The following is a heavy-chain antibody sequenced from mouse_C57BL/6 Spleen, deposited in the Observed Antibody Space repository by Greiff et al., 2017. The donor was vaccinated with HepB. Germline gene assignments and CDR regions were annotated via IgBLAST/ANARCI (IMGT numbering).Heavy chain of an antibody. CDR2: INPNNGGT. CDR1: GYTFTDYY. CDR3: AGGALITTVVATNAMDY. J-gene: IGHJ4*01. D-gene: IGHD1-1*01. Sequence: VQLQQSGPELVKPGASVKISCKASGYTFTDYYMNWVKQSHGKSLEWIGDINPNNGGTSYNQKFKGKATLTVDKSSSTAYMELRSLTSEDSAVYYCAGGALITTVVATNAMDYWGQGTSVTVSS. V-gene: IGHV1-26*01.